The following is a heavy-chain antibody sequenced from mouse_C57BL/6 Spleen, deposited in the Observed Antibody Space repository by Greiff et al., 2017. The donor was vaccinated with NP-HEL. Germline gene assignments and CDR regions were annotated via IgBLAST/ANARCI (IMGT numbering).Heavy chain of an antibody. D-gene: IGHD1-1*01. J-gene: IGHJ4*01. V-gene: IGHV1-55*01. CDR2: IYPGSGST. CDR1: GYTFTSYW. Sequence: VQLQQPGAELVKPGASVKMSCKASGYTFTSYWITWVKQRPGQGLEWIGDIYPGSGSTNYNEKFKSKATLTVDTSSSTAYMQLSSLTSEDSAVYYCAREGARYGSSSLYAMDYWGQGTSVTVSS. CDR3: AREGARYGSSSLYAMDY.